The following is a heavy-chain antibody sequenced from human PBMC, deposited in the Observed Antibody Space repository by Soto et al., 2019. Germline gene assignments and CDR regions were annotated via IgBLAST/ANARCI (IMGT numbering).Heavy chain of an antibody. D-gene: IGHD3-16*01. CDR1: GFTFSSYS. CDR3: ARGWDYYYGMDV. J-gene: IGHJ6*02. V-gene: IGHV3-21*01. CDR2: ISSSSSYI. Sequence: GGSLRLSCAASGFTFSSYSMNWVRQAPGKGLEWVSSISSSSSYIYYADSVKGRFTISRDNAKNSLHLQMNSLRAEDTAVYYCARGWDYYYGMDVWGQGTTVTVSS.